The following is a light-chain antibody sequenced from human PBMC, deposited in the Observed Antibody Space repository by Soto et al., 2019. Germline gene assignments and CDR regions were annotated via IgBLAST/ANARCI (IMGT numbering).Light chain of an antibody. J-gene: IGKJ2*01. CDR3: QHYNSYSYT. CDR2: DAS. Sequence: DIQMPQSPSTLSASVGDRVTITCLASQSISSWLAWYQQKPGKAPKLLIYDASSLESGVPSRFSGSGSGTEFTLTISSLQPDEFGTYYCQHYNSYSYTFGQGTKLEIK. V-gene: IGKV1-5*01. CDR1: QSISSW.